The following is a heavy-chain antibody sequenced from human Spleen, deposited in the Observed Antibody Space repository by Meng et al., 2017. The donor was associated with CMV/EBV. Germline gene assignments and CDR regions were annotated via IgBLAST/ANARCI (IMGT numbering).Heavy chain of an antibody. CDR2: IYHSGST. CDR3: ARIERRRILKYCGSDCSTTDY. D-gene: IGHD2-21*02. CDR1: GGSISSSNL. Sequence: QLQLQESGSGLVKPSGTLSLTCAVSGGSISSSNLWTWVRQVPGKGLEWIGEIYHSGSTNYNPSLKSRITISVDKFKNQFSLKLGSVTAADTAVYYCARIERRRILKYCGSDCSTTDYWGQGTLVTVSS. V-gene: IGHV4-4*02. J-gene: IGHJ4*02.